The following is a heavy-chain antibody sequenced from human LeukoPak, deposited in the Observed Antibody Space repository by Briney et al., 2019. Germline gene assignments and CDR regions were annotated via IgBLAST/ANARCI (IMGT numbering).Heavy chain of an antibody. CDR2: IYHSGST. D-gene: IGHD3-10*01. J-gene: IGHJ5*02. CDR3: ARTEGRFGELGPWFDP. Sequence: SQTLSLTCAVSGGSISSVGYSWSWIRQPPVKGVEWTGFIYHSGSTYCNSSLKSRVTISVDRSKNQFSLKLSSVTAADTAVYYCARTEGRFGELGPWFDPWGQGTLVTVSS. V-gene: IGHV4-30-2*01. CDR1: GGSISSVGYS.